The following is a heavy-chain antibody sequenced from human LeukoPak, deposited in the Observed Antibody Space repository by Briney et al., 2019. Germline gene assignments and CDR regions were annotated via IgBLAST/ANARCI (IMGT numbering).Heavy chain of an antibody. CDR2: ISPDARVT. CDR1: GFTFGTHW. D-gene: IGHD5-18*01. V-gene: IGHV3-74*01. Sequence: GGSLRLSCAASGFTFGTHWMHWVRQGPGRGLVWVSRISPDARVTTYADSVKGRFTISRDNAKNRLFLQMNSLRAEDTAVYYCARDVPSTAMFGYWGQGTLVTVSS. J-gene: IGHJ4*02. CDR3: ARDVPSTAMFGY.